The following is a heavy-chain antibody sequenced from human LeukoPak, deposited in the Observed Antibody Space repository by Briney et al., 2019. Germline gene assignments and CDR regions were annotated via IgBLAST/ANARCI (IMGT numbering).Heavy chain of an antibody. V-gene: IGHV4-30-4*01. CDR3: ARDRLRGYSGYGNNWFDP. Sequence: SETLSLTCTVSGGSVSSGDHYWSWIRQPPGKGLEWIGYIYYSGSTYCNPSLKSRVTISVDTSKNQFSLKLSSVTAADTAVYYCARDRLRGYSGYGNNWFDPWGQGTLVTVSS. CDR2: IYYSGST. J-gene: IGHJ5*02. CDR1: GGSVSSGDHY. D-gene: IGHD5-12*01.